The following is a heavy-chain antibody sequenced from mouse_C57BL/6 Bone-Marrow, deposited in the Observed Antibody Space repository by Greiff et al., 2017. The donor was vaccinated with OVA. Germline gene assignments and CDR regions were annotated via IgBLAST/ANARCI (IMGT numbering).Heavy chain of an antibody. CDR3: ARWSYCGSSYGDD. J-gene: IGHJ2*01. D-gene: IGHD1-1*01. Sequence: VQLQQSGPELVKPGASVKISCKASGYSFTGYYMNWVKQSPEKSLEWIGEINPSTGGTTYNKKFKAKATLTVDKSSSTAYMQLKSLTSEDSAVYCCARWSYCGSSYGDDWGQGTTLTVSS. CDR2: INPSTGGT. CDR1: GYSFTGYY. V-gene: IGHV1-42*01.